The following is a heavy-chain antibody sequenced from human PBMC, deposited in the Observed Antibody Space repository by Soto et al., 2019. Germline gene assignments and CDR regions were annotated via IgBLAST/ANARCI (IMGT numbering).Heavy chain of an antibody. J-gene: IGHJ4*02. D-gene: IGHD3-9*01. Sequence: SETLSLPCTVSGGSISSYYWSWIRQPPGKGLEWIGYIYYSGSTNYNPSLKSRVTISVDTSKNQFSLKLSSVTAADTAVYYCARKGRSLTPFDYWGQGTLVTVSS. CDR2: IYYSGST. CDR3: ARKGRSLTPFDY. V-gene: IGHV4-59*01. CDR1: GGSISSYY.